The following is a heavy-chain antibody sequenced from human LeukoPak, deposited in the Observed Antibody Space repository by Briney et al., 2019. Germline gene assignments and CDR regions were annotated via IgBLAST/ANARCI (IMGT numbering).Heavy chain of an antibody. V-gene: IGHV4-38-2*02. CDR1: GYSISSGYY. D-gene: IGHD3-10*01. J-gene: IGHJ3*02. Sequence: SETLSLTCTVSGYSISSGYYWGWIRQPPGKGLEWIGSIYHSGSTYYNPSLKSRVTISVDTSENQFSLKLSSVTAADTAVYYCARNYYGKAFDIWGQGTMVTVSS. CDR3: ARNYYGKAFDI. CDR2: IYHSGST.